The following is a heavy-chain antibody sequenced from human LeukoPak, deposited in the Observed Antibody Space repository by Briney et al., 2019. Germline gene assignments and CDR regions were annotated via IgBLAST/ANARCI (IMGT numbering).Heavy chain of an antibody. CDR2: INQYGREI. CDR3: AINHRDGYSELGY. D-gene: IGHD5-24*01. J-gene: IGHJ4*02. Sequence: GGSLRLSCAASGFTFSNYWMGWVRQAPGKGLEWVANINQYGREIHYLDSVKGRFTISRDNAKNSLFLQMNSLRVEDTAVYYCAINHRDGYSELGYWGQGTLVTVSS. CDR1: GFTFSNYW. V-gene: IGHV3-7*01.